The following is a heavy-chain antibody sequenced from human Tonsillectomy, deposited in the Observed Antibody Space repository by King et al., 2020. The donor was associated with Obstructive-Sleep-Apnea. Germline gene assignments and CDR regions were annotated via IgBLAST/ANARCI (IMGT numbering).Heavy chain of an antibody. CDR2: IYYTGST. D-gene: IGHD3-22*01. V-gene: IGHV4-59*01. J-gene: IGHJ4*02. CDR1: GDSISSYY. Sequence: QLQESGPGLVKPSETLSLTCTVSGDSISSYYWSWIRQPPGKGLEWIGYIYYTGSTNYNPSLKSRVTISVDTSKNHFSLKLSSVTAADTAVYYCARDRYYTTSGYYSYYFDYWGQGTLVTVSS. CDR3: ARDRYYTTSGYYSYYFDY.